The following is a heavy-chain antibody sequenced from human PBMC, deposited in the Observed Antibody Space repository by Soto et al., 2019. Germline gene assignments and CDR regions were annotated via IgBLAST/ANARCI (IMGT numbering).Heavy chain of an antibody. Sequence: GESLKISCKGSGYTFTYYWIGWVRQMPGKGLEWMGIIYSYDSDTKYSPSFQGQVTISADKSISTVYLQWSSLKASDTAMYYCARRPSEYYGMDVWGQGTTVTVSS. J-gene: IGHJ6*02. CDR1: GYTFTYYW. CDR3: ARRPSEYYGMDV. D-gene: IGHD1-26*01. CDR2: IYSYDSDT. V-gene: IGHV5-51*01.